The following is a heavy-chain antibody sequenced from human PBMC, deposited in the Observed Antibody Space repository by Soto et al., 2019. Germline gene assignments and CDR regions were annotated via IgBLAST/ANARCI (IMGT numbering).Heavy chain of an antibody. D-gene: IGHD5-18*01. CDR3: ARFRGYSFAYYFDS. V-gene: IGHV4-59*01. Sequence: PSETLSLTCTVSSGSISSYYWSWIRQPPGKGLEWIGYIYQSGSTSYNPSLKSRVTIPVDTSKSQFSLKLSSVTAADTAVYYCARFRGYSFAYYFDSWGQGTLVTVSS. CDR2: IYQSGST. J-gene: IGHJ4*02. CDR1: SGSISSYY.